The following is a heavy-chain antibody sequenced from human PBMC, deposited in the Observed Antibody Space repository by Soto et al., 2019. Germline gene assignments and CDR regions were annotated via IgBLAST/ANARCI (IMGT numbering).Heavy chain of an antibody. D-gene: IGHD3-10*01. V-gene: IGHV3-23*01. CDR3: AKDLDGSGSYYPSIGMDV. J-gene: IGHJ6*02. CDR2: ISGSGGST. CDR1: GFTFSSYA. Sequence: EVQLLESGGGLVQPGGSLRLSCAASGFTFSSYAMSWVRQASGKGLEWVSAISGSGGSTYYADSVKGRFTISRDNSKNTLYLQMNSRRAEDTAVYYCAKDLDGSGSYYPSIGMDVWGQGTTVTVSS.